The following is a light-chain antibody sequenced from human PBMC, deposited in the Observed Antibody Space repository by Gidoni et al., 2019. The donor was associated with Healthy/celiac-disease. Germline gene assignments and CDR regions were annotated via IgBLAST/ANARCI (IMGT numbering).Light chain of an antibody. CDR3: AAWDDSLSAL. J-gene: IGLJ2*01. Sequence: QSVLTQPPPASGTPGQRVTISCSGSSSNIGSNYVYWYQQLPGTAPKLLIYRNNQRPSGVPDRFSGSKSGTSASLAISGLRSEDEADYYCAAWDDSLSALFGGETKLTVL. CDR1: SSNIGSNY. V-gene: IGLV1-47*01. CDR2: RNN.